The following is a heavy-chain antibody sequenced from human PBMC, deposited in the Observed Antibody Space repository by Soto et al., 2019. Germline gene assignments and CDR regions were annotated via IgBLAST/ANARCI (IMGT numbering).Heavy chain of an antibody. Sequence: QVQLVESGGGVVRPGRSLRLTCAASGFTFRNYGMHWVRQAPGKGLEWVAVISHDGSDKYYADSMKGRFIISRDNSENTLFLNMNSLKPEDTAVYYCAKENQHLVHDYWCQGTLVTVSS. D-gene: IGHD6-13*01. CDR1: GFTFRNYG. J-gene: IGHJ4*02. CDR3: AKENQHLVHDY. V-gene: IGHV3-30*18. CDR2: ISHDGSDK.